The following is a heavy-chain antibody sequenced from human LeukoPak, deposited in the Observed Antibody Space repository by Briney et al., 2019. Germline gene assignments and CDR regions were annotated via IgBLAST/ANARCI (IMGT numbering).Heavy chain of an antibody. CDR3: ARGSRRLADFHY. CDR1: GGSIISYY. J-gene: IGHJ4*02. D-gene: IGHD1-26*01. V-gene: IGHV4-59*08. Sequence: PSETLSLTCTVSGGSIISYYWSWVRQPPGKRLEWIGYIYYSGSTYYNPSLQSRVTISVDTSKNQFSLELSSVTAADTAVYYCARGSRRLADFHYWGQGTLVTVSS. CDR2: IYYSGST.